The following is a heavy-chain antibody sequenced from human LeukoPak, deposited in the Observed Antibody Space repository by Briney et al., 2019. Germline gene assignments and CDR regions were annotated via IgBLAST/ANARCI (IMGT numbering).Heavy chain of an antibody. J-gene: IGHJ6*02. Sequence: PGGSLRLSCAASGFTFSSYAMSWVRQAPGKGLEWVSAISGSGGSTYYADSVKGRFTISRDNSKNTLYLQMNSLRAEDTAVYYCAKGVGCSGGTCYSGHGMDAWGQGTTVTVSS. V-gene: IGHV3-23*01. CDR1: GFTFSSYA. CDR2: ISGSGGST. D-gene: IGHD2-15*01. CDR3: AKGVGCSGGTCYSGHGMDA.